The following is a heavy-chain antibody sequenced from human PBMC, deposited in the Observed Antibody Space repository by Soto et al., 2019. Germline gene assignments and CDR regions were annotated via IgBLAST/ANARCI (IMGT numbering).Heavy chain of an antibody. CDR1: GYSFTGYW. D-gene: IGHD6-13*01. CDR3: ATFPAARTYYYHGMDV. Sequence: GESLKISCKGSGYSFTGYWISWVRQMPGKGLEWMGRIDPSDSYTNYSPSFQGHVTISADKSISTAYLQWSSLKASDTAMYYSATFPAARTYYYHGMDVWGQGTTVTVSS. V-gene: IGHV5-10-1*01. CDR2: IDPSDSYT. J-gene: IGHJ6*02.